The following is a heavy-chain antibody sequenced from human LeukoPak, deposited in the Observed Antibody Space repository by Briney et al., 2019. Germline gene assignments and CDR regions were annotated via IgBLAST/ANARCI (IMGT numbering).Heavy chain of an antibody. CDR3: ARRGGYNFGYDY. Sequence: PSETLSLTCTVSGGSISRTSYCWGWIRQPPGSGLEWIGDIYYSGSTYFSPSLKSRVTISVDTSGDQFSLKLNSVTAADTAVYYCARRGGYNFGYDYWGQGTLVTVSS. CDR2: IYYSGST. D-gene: IGHD5-18*01. CDR1: GGSISRTSYC. J-gene: IGHJ4*02. V-gene: IGHV4-39*01.